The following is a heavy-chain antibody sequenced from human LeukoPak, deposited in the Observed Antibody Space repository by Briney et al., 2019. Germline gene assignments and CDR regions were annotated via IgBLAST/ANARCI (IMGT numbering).Heavy chain of an antibody. Sequence: PSETLSLTCTVSGGSISSYYWSWIRQPAGKGLEWIGRIYTSGSTNYNPSLKSRVTMSVDTSKNQFSLKLSSVTAADTAVYYCARDGGFGELGDAFDIWGQGTMVTVSS. V-gene: IGHV4-4*07. D-gene: IGHD3-10*01. CDR1: GGSISSYY. CDR3: ARDGGFGELGDAFDI. CDR2: IYTSGST. J-gene: IGHJ3*02.